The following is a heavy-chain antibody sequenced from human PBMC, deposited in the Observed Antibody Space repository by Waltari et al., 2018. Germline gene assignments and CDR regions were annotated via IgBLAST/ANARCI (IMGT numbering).Heavy chain of an antibody. CDR3: ARGRWFREGLGFDP. CDR2: ISYSGST. D-gene: IGHD3-10*01. Sequence: VQLVESGGGLVKPGGSLRLSCAASGFTFSSYSMNWVRQAPGKGLEWIGSISYSGSTYYNPSLKSRGTIAVDTSKNQFSRKLSSVTAADTAVYYCARGRWFREGLGFDPWGQGTLVTVSS. CDR1: GFTFSSYSMN. V-gene: IGHV4-59*05. J-gene: IGHJ5*02.